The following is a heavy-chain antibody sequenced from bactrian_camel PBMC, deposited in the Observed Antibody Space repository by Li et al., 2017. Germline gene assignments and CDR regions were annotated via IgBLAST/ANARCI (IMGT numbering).Heavy chain of an antibody. D-gene: IGHD3*01. Sequence: HVQLVESGGGSVQAGGSLRLSCEVSGAIEGTNCIGWFRQYPGKEREGVAAIVTLGGTTYYDDSVTGRFTISQDNAKNTVYLQMTSLNAEDTAVYHCAAHRGMGAMRTRGLHLTNFPYWGRGTQVTVS. CDR1: GAIEGTNC. J-gene: IGHJ4*01. CDR3: AAHRGMGAMRTRGLHLTNFPY. CDR2: IVTLGGTT. V-gene: IGHV3S54*01.